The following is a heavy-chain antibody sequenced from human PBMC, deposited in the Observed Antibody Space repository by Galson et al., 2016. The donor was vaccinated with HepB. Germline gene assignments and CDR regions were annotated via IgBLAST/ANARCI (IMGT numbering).Heavy chain of an antibody. CDR3: ARGRPYCSSTSCYPTYYYYYRMDV. J-gene: IGHJ6*02. CDR2: IWYDGRNK. CDR1: GFTFSSYG. V-gene: IGHV3-33*01. Sequence: SLRLSCAASGFTFSSYGMHWVRQAPGKGLEWVGVIWYDGRNKYYADSVKGRFTISRDNSKNTLYLKMNSLRAEETAVYYCARGRPYCSSTSCYPTYYYYYRMDVWGQGTTVIVSS. D-gene: IGHD2-2*01.